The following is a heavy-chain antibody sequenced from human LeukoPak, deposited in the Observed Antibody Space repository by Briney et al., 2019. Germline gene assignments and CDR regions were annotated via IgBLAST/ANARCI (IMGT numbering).Heavy chain of an antibody. J-gene: IGHJ4*02. V-gene: IGHV1-8*01. CDR1: GYTFTSYD. CDR3: ARVLARHTATGGY. Sequence: ASVKVSCKASGYTFTSYDINWVRQATGQGLEWMGWMNPNSGNTGYAQKFQGRVTMTRNTSISTAYMELSSLRSEDTAVYYSARVLARHTATGGYWGQGTLVTVSS. D-gene: IGHD3-3*01. CDR2: MNPNSGNT.